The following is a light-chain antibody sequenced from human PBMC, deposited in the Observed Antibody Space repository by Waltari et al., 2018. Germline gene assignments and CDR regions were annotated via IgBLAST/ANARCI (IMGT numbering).Light chain of an antibody. CDR3: QQGRSWPPVT. CDR1: QRVGSS. V-gene: IGKV3-11*01. Sequence: DIVLTQSPATLSLSPGERATLSCRASQRVGSSLAWYQQTPGLAPRLLIYDTFNRATGIPARFSGSGSGTDFTLTISSLEPEDFAVYFCQQGRSWPPVTFGQGTRLEIK. CDR2: DTF. J-gene: IGKJ5*01.